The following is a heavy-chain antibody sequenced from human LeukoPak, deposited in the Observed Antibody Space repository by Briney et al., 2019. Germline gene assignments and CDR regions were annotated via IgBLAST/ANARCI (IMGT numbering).Heavy chain of an antibody. CDR1: GFTFSDYY. CDR2: ISSSGSTI. Sequence: GGSLRLSCAASGFTFSDYYMSWIRQAPGKGLEWVSYISSSGSTIYYADSVKGRFTISRDNSKNTLYLQMGSLRAEDMAVYYCAREGPGSFDFDYWGQGTLVTVSS. J-gene: IGHJ4*02. V-gene: IGHV3-11*04. CDR3: AREGPGSFDFDY. D-gene: IGHD3-10*01.